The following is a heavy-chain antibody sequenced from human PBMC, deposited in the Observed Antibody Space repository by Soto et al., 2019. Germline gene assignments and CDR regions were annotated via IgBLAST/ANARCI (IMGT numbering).Heavy chain of an antibody. CDR1: GYTFTDYY. J-gene: IGHJ4*02. CDR3: AKEMGSGSL. V-gene: IGHV1-2*02. Sequence: ASVKVSCKASGYTFTDYYIHWVRQAPGEGLEWMGWINPNGGATNYAPKFQGRVTMTRDTSTSTAYMDLSRLGSDDTAGYYCAKEMGSGSLWGQGTMVTVSS. D-gene: IGHD3-10*01. CDR2: INPNGGAT.